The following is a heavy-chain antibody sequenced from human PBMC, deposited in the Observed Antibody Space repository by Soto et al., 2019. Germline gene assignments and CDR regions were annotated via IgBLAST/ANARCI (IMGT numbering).Heavy chain of an antibody. Sequence: QVQLQESGPGLVKPSETLSLTCTVSGGSISSYYWSWIRQPPGKGLEWIGYIYYSGSTNYNPSLEGRVTISVDTSKNQFSLKLSSVTAADTAVYYCARHGYYVPYWYFDLWGRGTLVTVSS. CDR3: ARHGYYVPYWYFDL. D-gene: IGHD3-10*02. CDR1: GGSISSYY. J-gene: IGHJ2*01. V-gene: IGHV4-59*08. CDR2: IYYSGST.